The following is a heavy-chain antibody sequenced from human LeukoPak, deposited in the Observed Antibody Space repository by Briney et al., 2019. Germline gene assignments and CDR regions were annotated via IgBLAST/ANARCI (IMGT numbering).Heavy chain of an antibody. Sequence: SETLSLTCTVSGGSISSGGYYWSWIRQHPGKGLERIGYIYYSGSTYYNPSPKSRVTISVDTSKNQFSLKLSSVTAADTAVYYCARAYYYGSGLEYWGQGTLATVSS. D-gene: IGHD3-10*01. V-gene: IGHV4-31*03. CDR3: ARAYYYGSGLEY. CDR2: IYYSGST. J-gene: IGHJ4*02. CDR1: GGSISSGGYY.